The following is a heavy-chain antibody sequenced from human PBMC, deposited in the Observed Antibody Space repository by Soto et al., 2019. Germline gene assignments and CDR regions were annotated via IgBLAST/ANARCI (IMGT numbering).Heavy chain of an antibody. CDR2: ISYDGSNK. J-gene: IGHJ4*02. Sequence: QVQLVESGGGVVQPGRSLRLSCAASGFTFSSYAMHWVRQAPGKGLEWVAVISYDGSNKYYADSVKGRFTISRDNSKNTLYLQMNSLRAEDTAVYYCARGGCTNGVCYPFFDYWGQGTLVTVSS. CDR1: GFTFSSYA. V-gene: IGHV3-30-3*01. CDR3: ARGGCTNGVCYPFFDY. D-gene: IGHD2-8*01.